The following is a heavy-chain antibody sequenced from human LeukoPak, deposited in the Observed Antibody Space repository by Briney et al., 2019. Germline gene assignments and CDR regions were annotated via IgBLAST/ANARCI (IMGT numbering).Heavy chain of an antibody. D-gene: IGHD6-19*01. CDR3: AREGTNGQWLVHGSYYYYYGMDA. Sequence: ASVKVSCKASGYTFTSYGVSWVRQAPGQGLEWMGWISANNGNTNYAQKLQGRVTMTTDTSTSTAYMELRSLRSDDTAVYYCAREGTNGQWLVHGSYYYYYGMDAWGQGTTVTVSS. J-gene: IGHJ6*02. CDR2: ISANNGNT. V-gene: IGHV1-18*01. CDR1: GYTFTSYG.